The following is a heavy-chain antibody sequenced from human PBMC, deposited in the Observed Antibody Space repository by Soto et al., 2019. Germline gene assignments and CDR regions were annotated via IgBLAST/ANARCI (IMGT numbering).Heavy chain of an antibody. CDR1: GDSISSVNW. Sequence: SETLSLTCGVSGDSISSVNWWSWVRQSPGKGLEWIGYNYHTGTTNYNPSLKSRLTIFLDTSKNQFSLSLSSVTAADTAVYYCARGRGGTYDAFDIWGQGTLVTVS. V-gene: IGHV4-4*02. CDR2: NYHTGTT. CDR3: ARGRGGTYDAFDI. J-gene: IGHJ3*02. D-gene: IGHD1-26*01.